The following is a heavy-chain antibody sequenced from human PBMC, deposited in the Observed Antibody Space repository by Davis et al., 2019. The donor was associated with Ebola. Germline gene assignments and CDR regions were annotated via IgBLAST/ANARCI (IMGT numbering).Heavy chain of an antibody. Sequence: GGSLRLSCAASGFTFSSYGMHWVRQAPGKGLEWVAVISYDGSNKYYVDSVKGRFTISRDNAKNSLYLQMNSLRAEDTAVYYCARASGFAYYYYGMDVWGQGTTVTVSS. CDR1: GFTFSSYG. V-gene: IGHV3-30*03. CDR3: ARASGFAYYYYGMDV. J-gene: IGHJ6*02. CDR2: ISYDGSNK. D-gene: IGHD5-12*01.